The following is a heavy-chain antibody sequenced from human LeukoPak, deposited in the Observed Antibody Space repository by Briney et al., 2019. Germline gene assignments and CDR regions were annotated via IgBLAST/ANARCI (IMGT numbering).Heavy chain of an antibody. CDR2: IYSGGST. V-gene: IGHV3-66*01. Sequence: GGSLRLSCAASGFTVSSNYMSWVRQAPGKGLEWVSVIYSGGSTYCADSVKGRFTISRDNSKNTLYLQMNSLRAEDTAVYYCARVGDYGDYFDYWGQGTLATVSS. CDR3: ARVGDYGDYFDY. CDR1: GFTVSSNY. J-gene: IGHJ4*02. D-gene: IGHD4-17*01.